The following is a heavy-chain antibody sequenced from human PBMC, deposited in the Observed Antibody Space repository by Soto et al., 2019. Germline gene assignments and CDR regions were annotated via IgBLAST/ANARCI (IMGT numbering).Heavy chain of an antibody. D-gene: IGHD4-17*01. CDR1: GYTFTNYA. V-gene: IGHV1-18*01. Sequence: QVQLVQSGAEVKKPGASVKVSCKASGYTFTNYAIGWVRQAPGQGLEWMGWISGHNGITNYAQKLQGRVTMTTDTATSRPYMEVRSLRSDDTAVYYCARVRCRTFDYWGQGTLVTVSS. CDR2: ISGHNGIT. CDR3: ARVRCRTFDY. J-gene: IGHJ4*02.